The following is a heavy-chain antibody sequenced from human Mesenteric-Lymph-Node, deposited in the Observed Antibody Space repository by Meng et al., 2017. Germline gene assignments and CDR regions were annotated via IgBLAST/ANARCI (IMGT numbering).Heavy chain of an antibody. CDR2: INHSGST. V-gene: IGHV4-34*01. Sequence: SETLSLTCTVSGGSISSYYWSWIRQPPGKGLEWIGEINHSGSTNYNPSLKSRVTISVDTSKNQFSLKLSSVTAADTAVYYCARAVDTAMVTLDYWGQGTLVTVSS. D-gene: IGHD5-18*01. J-gene: IGHJ4*02. CDR1: GGSISSYY. CDR3: ARAVDTAMVTLDY.